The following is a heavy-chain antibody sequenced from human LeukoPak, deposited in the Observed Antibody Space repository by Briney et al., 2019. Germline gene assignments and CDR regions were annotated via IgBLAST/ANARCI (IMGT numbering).Heavy chain of an antibody. Sequence: GGSLRLSCAASGFTFSSYSMNWVRQAPGKGLEWVSSISSSSSYIYYADSVKGRFTISRDNAKNSMYLQMNSLRAEDTAVYYCARERRYYDSSGYYYVIDYWGQGTLVTVSS. CDR1: GFTFSSYS. CDR3: ARERRYYDSSGYYYVIDY. J-gene: IGHJ4*02. V-gene: IGHV3-21*04. D-gene: IGHD3-22*01. CDR2: ISSSSSYI.